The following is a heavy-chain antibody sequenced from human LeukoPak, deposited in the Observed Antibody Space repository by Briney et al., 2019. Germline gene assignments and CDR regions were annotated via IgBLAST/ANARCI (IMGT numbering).Heavy chain of an antibody. CDR3: GKDPNGDYIGAFDM. J-gene: IGHJ3*02. CDR1: GFTFSKFG. V-gene: IGHV3-23*01. D-gene: IGHD4-17*01. CDR2: ISASSSNT. Sequence: GGSLRLSCAGSGFTFSKFGMIWVRQAPGKGLERVSGISASSSNTYYADSVKGRSTISRDNATNTLYLEMNSLGAEDTAVYYCGKDPNGDYIGAFDMWGRGTMVTVSP.